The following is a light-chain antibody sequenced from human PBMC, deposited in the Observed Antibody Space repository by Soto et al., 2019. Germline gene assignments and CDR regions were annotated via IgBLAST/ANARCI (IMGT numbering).Light chain of an antibody. CDR3: QKYNSAPTT. CDR1: QGINNY. CDR2: ATS. V-gene: IGKV1-27*01. Sequence: DIQMTQTPSSLSASVGDRVTITCRASQGINNYLAWYQLKPGKPPKLLIFATSTFQSGVSSRFSGSGSGTDFTLPISSLQPEDVATYYCQKYNSAPTTFGQGTRLEI. J-gene: IGKJ5*01.